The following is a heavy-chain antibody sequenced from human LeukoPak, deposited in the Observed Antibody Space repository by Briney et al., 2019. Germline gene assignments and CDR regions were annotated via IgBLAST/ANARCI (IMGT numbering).Heavy chain of an antibody. Sequence: ASVKVSCKASGGTFSSYAISWVRQAPGQGLEWMGGIIPIFGTANYAQKFQGRVTITADESTGTAYMELSSLRSEDTAVYYCARACGGGSCRRNWFDPWGQGTLVTVSS. CDR3: ARACGGGSCRRNWFDP. CDR2: IIPIFGTA. D-gene: IGHD2-15*01. CDR1: GGTFSSYA. V-gene: IGHV1-69*13. J-gene: IGHJ5*02.